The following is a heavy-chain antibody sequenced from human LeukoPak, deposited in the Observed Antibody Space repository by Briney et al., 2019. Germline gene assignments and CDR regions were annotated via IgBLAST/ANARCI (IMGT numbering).Heavy chain of an antibody. CDR2: ISSSGSTT. D-gene: IGHD6-6*01. Sequence: GGGLRLSCAASGFSFSSYEMNWVRQAPGRGLEWVSYISSSGSTTYYADSVKGGCTISRDNANNSLYLQMNSLRAEDTAVYYCARGLSGSSSPLYPFDSWGQAALVTVSS. V-gene: IGHV3-48*03. CDR1: GFSFSSYE. J-gene: IGHJ4*02. CDR3: ARGLSGSSSPLYPFDS.